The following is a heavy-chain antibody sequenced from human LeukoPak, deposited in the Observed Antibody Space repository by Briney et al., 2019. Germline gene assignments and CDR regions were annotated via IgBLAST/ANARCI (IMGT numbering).Heavy chain of an antibody. CDR3: ASPGPYSSSWYYYYYGMDV. J-gene: IGHJ6*02. V-gene: IGHV3-53*01. D-gene: IGHD6-13*01. Sequence: GGSLRLSCAASGFTVSSNYMSWVRQAPGKGLEWVSVIYSGGSTYYADSVKGRFTISRDNSKNTLYLQMNSLRAEDTAVYYCASPGPYSSSWYYYYYGMDVWGQGTTVTVSS. CDR1: GFTVSSNY. CDR2: IYSGGST.